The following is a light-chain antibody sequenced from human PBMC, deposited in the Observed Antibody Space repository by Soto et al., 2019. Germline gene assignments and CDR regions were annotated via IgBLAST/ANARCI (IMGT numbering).Light chain of an antibody. CDR2: DVS. Sequence: EIVLTQSPGTLSLSPGESATLSCRASPSVSRTNLAWSQQKRGQAPRLLIYDVSTRGTGIPDRFRGSGSGTDFTLTISRLEPEDFAVYFCQHYGNSVWTFGQGTKVDIK. CDR1: PSVSRTN. V-gene: IGKV3-20*01. J-gene: IGKJ1*01. CDR3: QHYGNSVWT.